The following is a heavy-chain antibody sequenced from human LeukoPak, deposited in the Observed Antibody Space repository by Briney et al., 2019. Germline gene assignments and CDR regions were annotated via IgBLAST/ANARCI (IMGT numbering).Heavy chain of an antibody. D-gene: IGHD3-3*01. CDR1: GFTFSSYD. CDR3: ARDWRGTGYYYAMDV. Sequence: GGSLRLSCAASGFTFSSYDMNWVRQAPGEGLEWVSYITSSGTTIHYADSVKGRFTMSRDNAKNSLYLQLNSLRAEDTAVYYCARDWRGTGYYYAMDVWGQGTTVTVSS. J-gene: IGHJ6*02. V-gene: IGHV3-48*03. CDR2: ITSSGTTI.